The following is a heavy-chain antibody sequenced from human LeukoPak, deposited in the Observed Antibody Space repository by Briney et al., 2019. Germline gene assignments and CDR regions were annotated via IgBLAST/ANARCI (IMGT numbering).Heavy chain of an antibody. J-gene: IGHJ4*02. CDR1: GGSFSGYY. CDR2: INHSGST. V-gene: IGHV4-34*01. D-gene: IGHD3-22*01. CDR3: ARAVDSSGYYYVHFVY. Sequence: SETLSLTCAVYGGSFSGYYWSWIRQPPGKGLEWIGEINHSGSTNYNPSLKSRVTISVDTSKNQFSLKLSSVTAADTAVYYCARAVDSSGYYYVHFVYWGQGTLVSVSS.